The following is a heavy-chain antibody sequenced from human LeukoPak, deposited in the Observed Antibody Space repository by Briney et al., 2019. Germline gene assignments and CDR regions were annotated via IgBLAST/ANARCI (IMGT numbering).Heavy chain of an antibody. CDR1: GFSFSDYY. D-gene: IGHD3-10*02. CDR2: ISGYGSTI. J-gene: IGHJ4*02. CDR3: ARHGGRDGGQDMFGAGALDY. V-gene: IGHV3-11*01. Sequence: PGGSLRLSCAASGFSFSDYYMVWIRQVPGKGLEWISYISGYGSTIYYADFAKGRFTNSRDNAKNSLFLQMSSLKAEDTAVYFCARHGGRDGGQDMFGAGALDYWGQGILVAVSS.